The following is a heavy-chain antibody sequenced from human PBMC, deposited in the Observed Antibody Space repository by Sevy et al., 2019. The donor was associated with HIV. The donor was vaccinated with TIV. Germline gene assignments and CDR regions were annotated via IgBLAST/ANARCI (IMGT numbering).Heavy chain of an antibody. V-gene: IGHV3-23*01. D-gene: IGHD3-10*02. CDR1: GFTFNNYA. J-gene: IGHJ4*02. CDR3: VKDYMFAADWAPDS. Sequence: GGSLRLSCAASGFTFNNYAMSWVRQPPGKGLEWVSGLIENGVDTYYSDSVRGRFTISRDNSKNTLYLQMNSLRAEDTDIYYCVKDYMFAADWAPDSWGQGTLVTVSS. CDR2: LIENGVDT.